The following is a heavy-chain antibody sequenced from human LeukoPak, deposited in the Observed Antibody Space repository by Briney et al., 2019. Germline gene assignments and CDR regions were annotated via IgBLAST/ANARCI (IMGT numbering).Heavy chain of an antibody. CDR1: GGSISSYY. D-gene: IGHD5-18*01. J-gene: IGHJ4*02. Sequence: KSSETLSLTCTVSGGSISSYYWSWIRQPPGKGLEWIGYIYYSGSTDYNPSLKSRVTISVDTSKNQFSLKLSSVTAADTAVYYCARGRAAMRFDYWGQGTLVTVSS. CDR3: ARGRAAMRFDY. V-gene: IGHV4-59*01. CDR2: IYYSGST.